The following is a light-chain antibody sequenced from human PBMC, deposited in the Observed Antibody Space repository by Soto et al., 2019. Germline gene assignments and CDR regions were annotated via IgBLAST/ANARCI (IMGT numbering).Light chain of an antibody. CDR2: GAS. V-gene: IGKV3D-20*02. CDR1: QSVSSSN. CDR3: QQRSSWPRIT. J-gene: IGKJ5*01. Sequence: DIVLTQSPGTLSLSPGERATLSGRASQSVSSSNLAWYQQKPGQAPRLLIYGASSRATGIPDRFSGSGSGTDFTLTISSLEPDDFAVYYCQQRSSWPRITFGQGTRLEIK.